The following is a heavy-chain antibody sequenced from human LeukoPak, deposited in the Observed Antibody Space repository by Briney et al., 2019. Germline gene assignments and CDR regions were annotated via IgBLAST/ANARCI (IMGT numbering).Heavy chain of an antibody. CDR1: GFTFSSYA. V-gene: IGHV3-23*01. CDR2: ISGSGSGT. Sequence: GGSLRLSCAASGFTFSSYAMSWVRQAPGKGLEWVSGISGSGSGTYYPDSVKGRFTISRDNAKNSLYLQMNSLRAEDTAVYYCARDPSIAAAGTVWFDPWGQGTLVTVSS. CDR3: ARDPSIAAAGTVWFDP. J-gene: IGHJ5*02. D-gene: IGHD6-13*01.